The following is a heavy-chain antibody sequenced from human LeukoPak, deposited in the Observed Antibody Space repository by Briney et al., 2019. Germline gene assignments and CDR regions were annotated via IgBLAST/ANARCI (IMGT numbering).Heavy chain of an antibody. V-gene: IGHV1-69*04. Sequence: SVKVSCKASGGTFSSYAISWVRQAPGQGLEWMGRIIPILGIANHAQKFQGRVTITADKSTSTAYMELSSLRSEDTAVSYCADSYSSSWSGYFDYWGQGTLVTVSS. D-gene: IGHD6-13*01. J-gene: IGHJ4*02. CDR1: GGTFSSYA. CDR2: IIPILGIA. CDR3: ADSYSSSWSGYFDY.